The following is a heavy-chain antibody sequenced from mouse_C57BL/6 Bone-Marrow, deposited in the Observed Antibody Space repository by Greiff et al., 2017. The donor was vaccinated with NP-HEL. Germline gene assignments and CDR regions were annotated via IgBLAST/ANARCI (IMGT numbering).Heavy chain of an antibody. CDR3: ARTGSSSHWYFDV. CDR1: GYTFTSYT. D-gene: IGHD1-1*01. Sequence: VQLQQSGAELARPGASVKMSCKASGYTFTSYTMHWVKQRPGQGLEWIGYINPSSGYTKYNQKFKDKATLTADKSSSTAYMQLSSLTSEDSAVEYCARTGSSSHWYFDVWGTGTTVTVSS. J-gene: IGHJ1*03. CDR2: INPSSGYT. V-gene: IGHV1-4*01.